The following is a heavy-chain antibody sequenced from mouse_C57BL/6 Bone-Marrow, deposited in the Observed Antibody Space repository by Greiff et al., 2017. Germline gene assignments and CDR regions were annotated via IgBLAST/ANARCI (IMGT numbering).Heavy chain of an antibody. CDR1: GYAFTNYL. Sequence: QVQLQQSGAELVRPGTSVKVSCKASGYAFTNYLIEWVKQRPGQGLEWIGVINPGSGGTNYNEKFKGKATLTADKSSSTAYMQLSSLTSEDSAVYFCARVLLRGGTFFAYWGQGTLVTVSA. D-gene: IGHD1-1*01. V-gene: IGHV1-54*01. CDR3: ARVLLRGGTFFAY. J-gene: IGHJ3*01. CDR2: INPGSGGT.